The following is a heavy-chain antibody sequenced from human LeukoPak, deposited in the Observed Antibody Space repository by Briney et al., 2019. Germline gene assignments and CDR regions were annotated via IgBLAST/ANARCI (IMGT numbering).Heavy chain of an antibody. D-gene: IGHD2-15*01. CDR2: MNPHSGGT. V-gene: IGHV1-2*02. CDR1: GYTFTGYY. CDR3: VRSGYCSGGSCNAVRGFDI. Sequence: ASVKVSCKASGYTFTGYYMHWVRQAPGLGLEWMGWMNPHSGGTNYAQKFRGRVTMTRDTSISAAYMELSRLRSDDTAVYYCVRSGYCSGGSCNAVRGFDIWGQGTLVTVSS. J-gene: IGHJ3*02.